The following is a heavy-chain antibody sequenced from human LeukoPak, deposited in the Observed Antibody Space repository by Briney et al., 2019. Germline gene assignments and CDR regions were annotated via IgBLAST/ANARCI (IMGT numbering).Heavy chain of an antibody. Sequence: GGSLRLSCAASGFTFSTYWMHWVRQAPGEGLVWVSRIKSDGSDTSYTDSVKGRFTISRDNAKNTLYLQMNSLRAEDTAVYYCARGFSTGVEYWGQGALVTVSS. V-gene: IGHV3-74*01. CDR1: GFTFSTYW. J-gene: IGHJ4*02. CDR3: ARGFSTGVEY. CDR2: IKSDGSDT. D-gene: IGHD1-14*01.